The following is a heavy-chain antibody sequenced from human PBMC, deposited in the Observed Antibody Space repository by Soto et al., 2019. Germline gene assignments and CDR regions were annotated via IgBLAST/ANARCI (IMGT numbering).Heavy chain of an antibody. CDR3: ARISNPTTVTDY. J-gene: IGHJ4*02. Sequence: SETLSLTCTVSGGSISSGDYYWSWIRQPPGKGLEWIGYIYYSGSTYYNPSLKSRVTISVDTSKNQFSLKLSSVTAADTAAYYCARISNPTTVTDYWGQGTLVTVSS. V-gene: IGHV4-30-4*01. CDR1: GGSISSGDYY. CDR2: IYYSGST. D-gene: IGHD4-17*01.